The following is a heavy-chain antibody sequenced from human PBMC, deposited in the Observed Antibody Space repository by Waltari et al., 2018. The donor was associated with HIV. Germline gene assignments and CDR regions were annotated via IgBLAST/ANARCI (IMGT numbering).Heavy chain of an antibody. CDR2: IWYDGSSK. D-gene: IGHD6-13*01. CDR1: GCNFGTNA. Sequence: QVQLVQSGGGVVQPGGSLRRSCEASGCNFGTNAMHGVRQAPGKGPEWVGLIWYDGSSKYYADSVKGRFTISRDNSKNTLYLQMNSLRGDDTAMYYCAKDRGSSTSSLYFDSWGQGTLVAVSS. CDR3: AKDRGSSTSSLYFDS. J-gene: IGHJ4*02. V-gene: IGHV3-30*02.